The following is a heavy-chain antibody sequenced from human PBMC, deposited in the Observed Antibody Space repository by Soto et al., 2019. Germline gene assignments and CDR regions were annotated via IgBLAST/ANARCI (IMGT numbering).Heavy chain of an antibody. CDR2: ISSTSRYI. J-gene: IGHJ4*02. CDR3: ARDLYGDYAFDY. CDR1: GFTFSSYS. Sequence: EVQLVESGGGLVKPGGSLRLSCAASGFTFSSYSMNWVRQAPGKGLEYVSSISSTSRYIYYADSLKGRFTIFSDNAKNSLYLQMNSLRAEDTAVYYCARDLYGDYAFDYWGQGTLVTVSS. D-gene: IGHD4-17*01. V-gene: IGHV3-21*01.